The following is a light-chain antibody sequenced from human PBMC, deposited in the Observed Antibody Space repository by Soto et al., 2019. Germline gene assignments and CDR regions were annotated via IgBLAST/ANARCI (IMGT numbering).Light chain of an antibody. J-gene: IGKJ5*01. CDR1: QDIRNW. Sequence: DIKMTQSAAAVSASVGDTVAITCRASQDIRNWLAWYQVKPGTAPKVIIYSASSLQSGVPSRFSGSGSGTDCTLTITSLQPEDVATYYCQQANSFTITFGQGTRLEIK. V-gene: IGKV1D-12*01. CDR2: SAS. CDR3: QQANSFTIT.